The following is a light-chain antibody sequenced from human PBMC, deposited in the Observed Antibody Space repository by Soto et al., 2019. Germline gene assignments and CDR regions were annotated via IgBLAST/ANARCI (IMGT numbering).Light chain of an antibody. J-gene: IGKJ2*01. Sequence: DIQMTQSPSSLSASVGDRVTITCRASQTMSFYLNWYQQKPGKAPKLLIYDASNLQSGVPSRFNGSGSGTDFTLTISSLQPEDFETYYCQQSYSAPLTFGQRTKLGIK. V-gene: IGKV1-39*01. CDR2: DAS. CDR1: QTMSFY. CDR3: QQSYSAPLT.